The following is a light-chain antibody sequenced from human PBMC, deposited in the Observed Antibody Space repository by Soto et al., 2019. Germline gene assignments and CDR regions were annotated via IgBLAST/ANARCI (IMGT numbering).Light chain of an antibody. J-gene: IGKJ4*01. Sequence: DIVMTQTPLSLAVTPGEPASISCSSSQSFLDSDDGNTYLDWYLQKPGQSRQLLIYTVSYRASGVTDRFSGSGSGTDFTLKISRVEAEDVGVYYCMQRIEFPLTFGGGTQVDIK. CDR2: TVS. V-gene: IGKV2-40*01. CDR3: MQRIEFPLT. CDR1: QSFLDSDDGNTY.